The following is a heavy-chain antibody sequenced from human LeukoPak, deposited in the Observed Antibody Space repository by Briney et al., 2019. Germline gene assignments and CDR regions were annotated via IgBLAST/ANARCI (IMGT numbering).Heavy chain of an antibody. CDR3: ARQRYTYCSGGSCYSAYYMDV. CDR2: IYPGDSDT. CDR1: GYSFTSYW. J-gene: IGHJ6*03. V-gene: IGHV5-51*01. Sequence: GESLKISCKGSGYSFTSYWIGWVRQMPGKGLEWMGIIYPGDSDTRYGPSFQGQVTISADKSISTAYLQWSSLKASDTAMYYCARQRYTYCSGGSCYSAYYMDVWGKGTTVTVSS. D-gene: IGHD2-15*01.